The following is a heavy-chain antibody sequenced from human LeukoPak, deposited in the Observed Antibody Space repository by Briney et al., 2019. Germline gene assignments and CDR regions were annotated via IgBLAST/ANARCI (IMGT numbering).Heavy chain of an antibody. CDR1: GFTFSSYE. CDR2: ISSSGTTI. J-gene: IGHJ4*02. CDR3: ARRVSGSYLDY. V-gene: IGHV3-48*03. Sequence: GGSLRLSCAASGFTFSSYEMNWVRQAPGKGLEWVSYISSSGTTIHYADSVKGRFTISRDNVKNSLYLEMNSLRDDDTAVYYCARRVSGSYLDYWGQGILVTVSS. D-gene: IGHD3-10*01.